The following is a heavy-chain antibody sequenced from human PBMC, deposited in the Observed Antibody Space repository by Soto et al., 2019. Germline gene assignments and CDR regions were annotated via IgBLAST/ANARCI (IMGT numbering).Heavy chain of an antibody. CDR2: IYYSGRT. Sequence: QVQLQESGPGLVKPSETLSLTCTVSGGSISSYYWSWIRQPPGKGLEWIGYIYYSGRTNYNPSLKSRVTKSVDTSKHQCSLKLSSVTAADTAVYYCARHLLWCGELYFDYWGQGTLVTVSS. D-gene: IGHD3-10*01. CDR3: ARHLLWCGELYFDY. J-gene: IGHJ4*02. CDR1: GGSISSYY. V-gene: IGHV4-59*08.